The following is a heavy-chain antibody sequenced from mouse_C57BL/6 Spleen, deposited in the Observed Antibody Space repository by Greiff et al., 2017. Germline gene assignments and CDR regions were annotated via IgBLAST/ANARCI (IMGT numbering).Heavy chain of an antibody. CDR1: GFTFSDYG. CDR3: ARPLLHAMDY. D-gene: IGHD1-1*01. Sequence: EVKVVESGGGLVKPGGSLKLSCAASGFTFSDYGMHWVRQAPEKGLEWVAYISSGSSTIYYADTVKGRFTISRDNAKNTLFLQMTSLRSEDTAMYYCARPLLHAMDYWGQGTSVTVSS. J-gene: IGHJ4*01. CDR2: ISSGSSTI. V-gene: IGHV5-17*01.